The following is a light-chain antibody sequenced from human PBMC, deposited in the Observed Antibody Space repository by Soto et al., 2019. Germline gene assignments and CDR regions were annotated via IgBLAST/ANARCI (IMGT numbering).Light chain of an antibody. CDR3: QQYGTSPWT. CDR1: QSVSSIY. Sequence: EIVLTQSPGTLSLSPGERATLSCRASQSVSSIYLAWYQQKPGQAPRLLIYGASSSAPGIPDKFSGSGSGTDFTLTISRLEPEDFAVYYCQQYGTSPWTFGQGTKVEVK. CDR2: GAS. V-gene: IGKV3-20*01. J-gene: IGKJ1*01.